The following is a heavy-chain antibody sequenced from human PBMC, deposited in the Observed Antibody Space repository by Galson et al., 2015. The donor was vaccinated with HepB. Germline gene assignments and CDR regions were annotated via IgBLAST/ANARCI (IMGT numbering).Heavy chain of an antibody. CDR3: AKNYGDYVYDPFDL. CDR1: TLILTKYA. CDR2: VSANGATT. D-gene: IGHD4-17*01. V-gene: IGHV3-23*01. J-gene: IGHJ4*02. Sequence: SLRLSCAASTLILTKYAMTWVRQAPGKGLEWVSVVSANGATTHYADSVRGRFTMFRDNSKNTLYLQMSSLRLEDTAVYFCAKNYGDYVYDPFDLWGQGTLVTVSS.